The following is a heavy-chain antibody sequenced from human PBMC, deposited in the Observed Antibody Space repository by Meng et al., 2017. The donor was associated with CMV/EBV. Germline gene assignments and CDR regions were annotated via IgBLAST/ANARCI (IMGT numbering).Heavy chain of an antibody. D-gene: IGHD3-22*01. Sequence: GKWQESGPGLVKPSGSLSLTCTVSGGSISSYYWSWIRQPAGKGLEWIGRIYTSGSTNNNPSLKRRVTMSVDTSKNQFSLKLSSVTAADTAVYYCARGGLYYYDSSGHFDYWGQGTLVTVSS. CDR1: GGSISSYY. V-gene: IGHV4-4*07. CDR3: ARGGLYYYDSSGHFDY. J-gene: IGHJ4*02. CDR2: IYTSGST.